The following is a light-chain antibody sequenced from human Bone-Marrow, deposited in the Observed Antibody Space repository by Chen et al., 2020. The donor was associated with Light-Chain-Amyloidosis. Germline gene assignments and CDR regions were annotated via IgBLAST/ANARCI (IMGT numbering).Light chain of an antibody. CDR3: QQYGTSSLT. CDR2: GSS. Sequence: EIVLTQSPGTLSLSPGEGSNLSCRASQTISSNYLTWYQQKFGQATRLLIYGSSSRATGIPDRFTGSGSGTDFTLTINRLEPEDCAMYYCQQYGTSSLTFGGGTKVEIK. CDR1: QTISSNY. J-gene: IGKJ4*01. V-gene: IGKV3-20*01.